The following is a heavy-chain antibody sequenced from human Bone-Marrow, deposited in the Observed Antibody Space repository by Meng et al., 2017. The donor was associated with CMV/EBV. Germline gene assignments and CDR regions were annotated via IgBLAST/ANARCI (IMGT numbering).Heavy chain of an antibody. CDR1: GYTLTELS. D-gene: IGHD2-2*01. CDR2: FDPEDGET. CDR3: ATSRGGVPAAHYYYYGMDV. V-gene: IGHV1-24*01. J-gene: IGHJ6*02. Sequence: ASAKVSCKVSGYTLTELSMHRVRQAPGKGLEWMGGFDPEDGETIYAQKFQGRVTMTEDTSTHTVYMELSSLRSEDTAVYYCATSRGGVPAAHYYYYGMDVWGQGTTVTVSS.